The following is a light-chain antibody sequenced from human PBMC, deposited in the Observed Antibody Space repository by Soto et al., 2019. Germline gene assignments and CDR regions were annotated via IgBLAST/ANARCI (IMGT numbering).Light chain of an antibody. V-gene: IGLV2-8*01. CDR2: EVS. J-gene: IGLJ2*01. CDR1: SNDIGNYNY. Sequence: QSALTQPPSASGSPGQSVTISCIGTSNDIGNYNYVSWYQQHPGKAPKLMIYEVSKRPSGVPDRFSGAKSGNTASLTVSGLQAEDEADYYCNSYADSNKLIFGGGTKLTV. CDR3: NSYADSNKLI.